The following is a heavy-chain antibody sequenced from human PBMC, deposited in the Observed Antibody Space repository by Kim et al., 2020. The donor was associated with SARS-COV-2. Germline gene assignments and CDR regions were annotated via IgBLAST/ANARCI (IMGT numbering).Heavy chain of an antibody. V-gene: IGHV4-59*13. J-gene: IGHJ6*02. CDR1: GGSISSYY. CDR3: ARDNIVVVPAAMGDMAYGMDV. CDR2: IYYSGST. Sequence: SETLSLTCTVSGGSISSYYWSWIRQPPGKGLEWIGYIYYSGSTNYNPSLKSRVTISVDTSKNQFSLKLSSVTAADTAVYYCARDNIVVVPAAMGDMAYGMDVWGQGTTVTVSS. D-gene: IGHD2-2*01.